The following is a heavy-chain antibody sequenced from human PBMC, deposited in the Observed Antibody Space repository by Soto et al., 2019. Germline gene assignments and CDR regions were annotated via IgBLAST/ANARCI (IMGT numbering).Heavy chain of an antibody. J-gene: IGHJ4*02. Sequence: EVQLVESGGGLVKPGGSLRLSCAASGFTFSDYNMNWVRQAPGKGLEWVSSISTSSTYIYYEDSVKGRFTISRDNAKNSLYLQMNSPRAEDTAVYYCAREPELSYWGQGTLVTVSS. CDR2: ISTSSTYI. CDR1: GFTFSDYN. CDR3: AREPELSY. D-gene: IGHD2-15*01. V-gene: IGHV3-21*01.